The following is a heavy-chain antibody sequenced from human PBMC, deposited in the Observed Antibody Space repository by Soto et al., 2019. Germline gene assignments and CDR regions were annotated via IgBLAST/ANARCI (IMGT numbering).Heavy chain of an antibody. V-gene: IGHV1-18*01. CDR2: ISAYNGNT. CDR3: XXXXXXVGSCSVDY. CDR1: GYTFTSYG. J-gene: IGHJ4*02. Sequence: QVQLVQSGAEVKKPGASVKVSCKASGYTFTSYGISWVRQAPGQGLEWMGWISAYNGNTNYAQKLQGRVTMTTDTSTSTAYXXLRSLRSDDTAVYYXXXXXXXVGSCSVDYWGQGTLVTVSS. D-gene: IGHD2-15*01.